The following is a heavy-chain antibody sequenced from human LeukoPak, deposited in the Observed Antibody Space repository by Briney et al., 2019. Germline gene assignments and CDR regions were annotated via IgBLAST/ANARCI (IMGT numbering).Heavy chain of an antibody. J-gene: IGHJ4*02. CDR2: IYYSGST. D-gene: IGHD2-2*01. Sequence: SETLSLTCTVSGGSISSGDYYWSWIRQPPGKGLEWIGYIYYSGSTYYNPSLKSRVTISVDTSKNQFSLKLSSVTAADTAVYYCASCSSSHSYFDYWGQGTLVTVSS. CDR3: ASCSSSHSYFDY. CDR1: GGSISSGDYY. V-gene: IGHV4-30-4*01.